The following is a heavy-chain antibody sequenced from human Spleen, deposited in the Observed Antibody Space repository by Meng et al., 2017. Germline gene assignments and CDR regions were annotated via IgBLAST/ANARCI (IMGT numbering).Heavy chain of an antibody. CDR2: IYHGGDT. J-gene: IGHJ4*02. Sequence: QGRLGGVGRVWGKLSGSLSLTCVVFGGSISSIDWWSWGRQPPGKGLEWIGEIYHGGDTNYNPSLKSRVTIAIDKSKNQFSLKLTSVTAADTAVYYCASWIYSCGWQWGQGALVTVSS. V-gene: IGHV4/OR15-8*02. D-gene: IGHD6-19*01. CDR3: ASWIYSCGWQ. CDR1: GGSISSIDW.